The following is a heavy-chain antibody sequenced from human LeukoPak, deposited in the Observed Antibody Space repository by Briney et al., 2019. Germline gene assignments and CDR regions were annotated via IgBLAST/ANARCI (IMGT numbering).Heavy chain of an antibody. CDR3: ARFYYDSSGYYPDY. Sequence: ASVKVSCKASGYTFTSYGISWVRQTPGQGLEWMGWISAYNGNTNYSQKLQGRVTMTTDTSTSTACMELRSLRSDDTAVYYCARFYYDSSGYYPDYWGQGTLVTVSS. J-gene: IGHJ4*02. V-gene: IGHV1-18*01. CDR1: GYTFTSYG. CDR2: ISAYNGNT. D-gene: IGHD3-22*01.